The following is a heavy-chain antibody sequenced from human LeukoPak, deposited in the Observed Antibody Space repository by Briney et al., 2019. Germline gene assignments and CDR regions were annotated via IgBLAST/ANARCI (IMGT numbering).Heavy chain of an antibody. CDR3: ARDNYILTGYYNAFDI. V-gene: IGHV3-53*01. CDR1: GSTVSSYF. Sequence: GGSLRLSCAASGSTVSSYFMSWVRQAPGKGLEWVSVIYDGGSTDYADPVKGRFTISRDNSKSTLYLQMNSLRAEGTAVYYCARDNYILTGYYNAFDIWGQGTLVTVSS. J-gene: IGHJ3*02. CDR2: IYDGGST. D-gene: IGHD3-9*01.